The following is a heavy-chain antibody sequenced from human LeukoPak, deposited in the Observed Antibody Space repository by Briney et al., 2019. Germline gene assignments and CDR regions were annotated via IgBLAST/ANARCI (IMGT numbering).Heavy chain of an antibody. D-gene: IGHD6-13*01. J-gene: IGHJ3*02. CDR2: ISPSGTYI. V-gene: IGHV3-21*01. CDR1: GFTVSSYS. CDR3: ARDRRWIVAAGTGAFEI. Sequence: GGSLRLSCAASGFTVSSYSMNWVRRAPGKGLEWVSSISPSGTYIYYADSVKGRFTISRDNAENSLYPQMSSLRAEDRAVYYCARDRRWIVAAGTGAFEIWGQGTLVTVS.